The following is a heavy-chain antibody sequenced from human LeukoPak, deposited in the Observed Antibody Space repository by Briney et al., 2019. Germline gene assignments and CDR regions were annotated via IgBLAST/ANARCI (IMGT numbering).Heavy chain of an antibody. Sequence: ASVKVSCKTSGYTFTGYYIHWVRQAPGQGLEWMGWINPNSGGTNYAQKFQGRVTMTRDTSNSTAYMELSRLRSDDTAVYYCARGDDYGDYTGYYWGQGTLVTVSS. J-gene: IGHJ4*02. D-gene: IGHD4-17*01. V-gene: IGHV1-2*02. CDR1: GYTFTGYY. CDR3: ARGDDYGDYTGYY. CDR2: INPNSGGT.